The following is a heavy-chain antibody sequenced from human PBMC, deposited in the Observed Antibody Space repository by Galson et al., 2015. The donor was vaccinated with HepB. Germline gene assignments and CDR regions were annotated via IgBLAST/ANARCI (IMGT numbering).Heavy chain of an antibody. Sequence: SETLSLTCAVYGGSFSGYYWSWIRQPPGKGLEWIGEINHSGSTNYNPSLKSRVTISVDTSKNQFSLKLSSVTAADTAVYYCAREPGYSSSWGTYYFDYWGQGTLVTVSS. V-gene: IGHV4-34*01. CDR1: GGSFSGYY. J-gene: IGHJ4*02. CDR2: INHSGST. CDR3: AREPGYSSSWGTYYFDY. D-gene: IGHD6-13*01.